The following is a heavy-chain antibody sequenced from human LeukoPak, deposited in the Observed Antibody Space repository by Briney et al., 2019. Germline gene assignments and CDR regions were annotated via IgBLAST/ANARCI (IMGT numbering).Heavy chain of an antibody. Sequence: GGSLRLSCAASGFTFSSYAMHWVRQAPGKGLEWVAVISYDGSNKYYADSVKGRFTISRDNSKNTLYLQMNSLRAEDTAVYYCARDKRDYFDYWGQGTLVTVSS. J-gene: IGHJ4*02. CDR3: ARDKRDYFDY. CDR1: GFTFSSYA. V-gene: IGHV3-30-3*01. CDR2: ISYDGSNK.